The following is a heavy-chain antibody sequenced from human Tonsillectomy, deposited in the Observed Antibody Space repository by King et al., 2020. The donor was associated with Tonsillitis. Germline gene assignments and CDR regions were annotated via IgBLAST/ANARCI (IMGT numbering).Heavy chain of an antibody. CDR3: ARRGRHSSGWWYFDY. D-gene: IGHD6-19*01. CDR1: GFTFSSYG. J-gene: IGHJ4*02. V-gene: IGHV3-33*08. Sequence: VQLVESGGGVVQPGRSLRLSCAASGFTFSSYGMHWVRQAPGKGLEWVAVIWYDGSNKYYADSVKGRFTISRDNSKNTLYLQMNSLRAEDTAVYYCARRGRHSSGWWYFDYWGQGTLVTVSS. CDR2: IWYDGSNK.